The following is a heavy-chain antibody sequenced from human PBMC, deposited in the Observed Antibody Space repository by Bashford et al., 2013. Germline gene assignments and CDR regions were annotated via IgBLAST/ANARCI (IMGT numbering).Heavy chain of an antibody. CDR2: IWYDGNTK. J-gene: IGHJ1*01. Sequence: VRQAPGKGLEWVAIIWYDGNTKFYADSVKGRFTISRDNSKNTLYLHMNSLTAEDTARYYCIRDFSWSFQQWARAHWSPSPQ. CDR3: IRDFSWSFQQ. V-gene: IGHV3-33*01.